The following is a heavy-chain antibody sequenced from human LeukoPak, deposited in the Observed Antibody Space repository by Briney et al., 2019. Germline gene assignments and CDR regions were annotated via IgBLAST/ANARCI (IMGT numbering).Heavy chain of an antibody. D-gene: IGHD3-9*01. CDR1: GGTFSSYA. V-gene: IGHV1-69*13. CDR2: IIPIFGTA. J-gene: IGHJ6*03. Sequence: GASVKVSCKASGGTFSSYAISWVRQAPGQGLEWMGGIIPIFGTANYAQKFQGRVTITADESTSTAYMELSSLRSEDTAVYYCARSRATYYDILTGYYPGASPHWGYYYYYYMDVWGKGTTVTISS. CDR3: ARSRATYYDILTGYYPGASPHWGYYYYYYMDV.